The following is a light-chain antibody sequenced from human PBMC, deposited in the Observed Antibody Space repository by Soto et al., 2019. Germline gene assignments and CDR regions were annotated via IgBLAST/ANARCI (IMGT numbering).Light chain of an antibody. J-gene: IGKJ2*01. Sequence: DIQLTQSPSPLSASVGDRVTIACQASQDISNDVNWYQQKPGKAPKLLISDASHLETGAPSRFSGSGSGTEFTLTITSLQPDEVATYYCQQFDNGPYTFGRGTKLEIK. CDR2: DAS. CDR1: QDISND. CDR3: QQFDNGPYT. V-gene: IGKV1-33*01.